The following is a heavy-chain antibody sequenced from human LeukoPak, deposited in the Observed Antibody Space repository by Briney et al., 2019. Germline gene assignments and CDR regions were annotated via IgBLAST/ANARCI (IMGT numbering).Heavy chain of an antibody. D-gene: IGHD6-19*01. V-gene: IGHV4-38-2*02. CDR1: GYSISNGFY. Sequence: SETLSLTCTVSGYSISNGFYWGWIRQPPGKGLEWFGSIYHSGNTYYNPSLKSRVTISVDKSKNQFSLKLRSVTAADTAVYYCAKHFSSVWSRFDYWGQGTLVTVSS. CDR3: AKHFSSVWSRFDY. CDR2: IYHSGNT. J-gene: IGHJ4*02.